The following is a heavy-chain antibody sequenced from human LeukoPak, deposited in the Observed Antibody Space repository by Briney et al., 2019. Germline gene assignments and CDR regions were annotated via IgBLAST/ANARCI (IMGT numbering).Heavy chain of an antibody. CDR1: GFTFSTCG. J-gene: IGHJ4*02. Sequence: GGSLRVSCAASGFTFSTCGMNWVRKAPGKGLEWVSFISGSGSSIYHADSVKGRFTISRDNSNNTLYLRMNSLRAEDTAVYYCAKDRYGDYSFDSWGQGALVTVSS. V-gene: IGHV3-23*01. CDR2: ISGSGSSI. CDR3: AKDRYGDYSFDS. D-gene: IGHD4-17*01.